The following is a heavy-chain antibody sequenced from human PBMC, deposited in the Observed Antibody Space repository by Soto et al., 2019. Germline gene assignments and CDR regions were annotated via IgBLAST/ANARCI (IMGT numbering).Heavy chain of an antibody. Sequence: QLQLQESGSGLVKPSQTLSLTCAFSGGSISSGGYSWSWIRQPPGKGLEWIGYIYHSGSTSYNPSLKSRVTISLDRSKNQCSLKLSSVTAADTAVYYFARRRGFPYSYGMDVWGQGTTVTVSS. D-gene: IGHD5-12*01. CDR2: IYHSGST. CDR3: ARRRGFPYSYGMDV. CDR1: GGSISSGGYS. J-gene: IGHJ6*02. V-gene: IGHV4-30-2*01.